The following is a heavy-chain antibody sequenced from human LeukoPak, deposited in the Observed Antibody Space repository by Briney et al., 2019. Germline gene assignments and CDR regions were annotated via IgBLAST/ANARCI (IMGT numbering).Heavy chain of an antibody. CDR3: ARDYYDSSGYNDY. CDR1: GYTFTGYY. Sequence: ASVTVSCTASGYTFTGYYMHWVRQAPGQGLEWMGWINPNSGGTNYAQKFQGRVTMTRDTSISTAYMELSRLRSDDTAVYYCARDYYDSSGYNDYWGQGTLVTVSS. D-gene: IGHD3-22*01. V-gene: IGHV1-2*02. J-gene: IGHJ4*02. CDR2: INPNSGGT.